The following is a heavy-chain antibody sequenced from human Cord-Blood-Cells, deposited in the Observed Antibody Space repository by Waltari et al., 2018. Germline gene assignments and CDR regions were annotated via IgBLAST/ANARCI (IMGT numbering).Heavy chain of an antibody. CDR1: GFTFSNAW. CDR2: IKSKTDGGTT. CDR3: TPDSSSSFDY. D-gene: IGHD6-6*01. Sequence: EVQLVESGGGLVKPGGSLRLSCAASGFTFSNAWMGWVLQAPGKGLKWVGRIKSKTDGGTTDYAATVKGRFTISRDDSKNTLYLQMNSLKTEDTAVYYCTPDSSSSFDYWGQGTLVTVSS. J-gene: IGHJ4*02. V-gene: IGHV3-15*01.